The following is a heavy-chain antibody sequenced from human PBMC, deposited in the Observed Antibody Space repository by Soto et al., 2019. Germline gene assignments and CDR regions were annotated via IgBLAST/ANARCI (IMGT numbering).Heavy chain of an antibody. CDR2: IIPIFGTA. CDR3: ARSVYCSGGSCYTPGYYYYYYGMDV. CDR1: GGTFSSYA. Sequence: SVKVSCKASGGTFSSYAISWLRQAPGQGLEWMGGIIPIFGTANYAQKFQGRVTITADESTSTAYMELSSLRSEDTAVYYCARSVYCSGGSCYTPGYYYYYYGMDVWGQGTTVTVSS. J-gene: IGHJ6*02. D-gene: IGHD2-15*01. V-gene: IGHV1-69*13.